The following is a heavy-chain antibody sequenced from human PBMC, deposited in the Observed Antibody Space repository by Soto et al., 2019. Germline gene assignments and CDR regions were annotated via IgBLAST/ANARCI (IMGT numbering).Heavy chain of an antibody. CDR3: ARGGSGSSWYGDY. V-gene: IGHV3-48*02. CDR1: GFTFSSYN. Sequence: EVQLVESGGGLLQPGGSLRLSCAASGFTFSSYNMNWVRQAPGKWLEWVSYISSDSSTIYYADSVKGRFIISRDNAKNSLYLQMNSLRDEDTAVYYCARGGSGSSWYGDYWGQGSLVTVSS. CDR2: ISSDSSTI. D-gene: IGHD6-13*01. J-gene: IGHJ4*02.